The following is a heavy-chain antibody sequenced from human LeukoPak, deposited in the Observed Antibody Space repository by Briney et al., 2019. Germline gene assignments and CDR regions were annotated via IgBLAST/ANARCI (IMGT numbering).Heavy chain of an antibody. V-gene: IGHV1-3*03. CDR1: GYDFTKYA. CDR3: ASSGYSYGYGFDAFDI. J-gene: IGHJ3*02. D-gene: IGHD5-18*01. CDR2: IDAGNGRT. Sequence: ASVKVSCKASGYDFTKYAVQWVRQAPGQRLEWMGWIDAGNGRTKYSQDFQGRVTITADKSTSTAYMELSSLRSEDTAVYYCASSGYSYGYGFDAFDIWGQGTMVTVSS.